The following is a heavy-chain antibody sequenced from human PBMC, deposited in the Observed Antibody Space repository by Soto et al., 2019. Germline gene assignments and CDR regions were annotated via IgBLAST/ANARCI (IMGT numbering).Heavy chain of an antibody. V-gene: IGHV4-4*02. CDR3: ARELRPGIAVALTVP. J-gene: IGHJ5*02. CDR2: IYHSGST. CDR1: GGSISSSNW. Sequence: SETLSLTCAVSGGSISSSNWWSWVRQPPGKGLEWIGEIYHSGSTNYNPSLKSRVTISVDKSKNQFSLKLSSVTAADTAVYYCARELRPGIAVALTVPWGQGTLVTVSS. D-gene: IGHD6-19*01.